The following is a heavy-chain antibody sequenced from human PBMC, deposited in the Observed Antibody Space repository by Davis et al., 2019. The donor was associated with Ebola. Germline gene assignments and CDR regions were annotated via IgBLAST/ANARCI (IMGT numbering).Heavy chain of an antibody. D-gene: IGHD3-10*01. CDR3: ARGYFGSGSYYTSSYYFDN. Sequence: AASVKVSCKASGYSFPSYDISWVRQAPGQGLEWMGVFDPENGVTTYGQRFQGRVTMTEDTSTDTAYMELSSLTPEDTGVYFCARGYFGSGSYYTSSYYFDNWGQGTLVTVSS. V-gene: IGHV1-24*01. CDR2: FDPENGVT. CDR1: GYSFPSYD. J-gene: IGHJ4*02.